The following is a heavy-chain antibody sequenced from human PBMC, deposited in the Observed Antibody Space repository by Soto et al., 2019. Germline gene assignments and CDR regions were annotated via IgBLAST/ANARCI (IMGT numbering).Heavy chain of an antibody. Sequence: GSLRLSCAASGFTFSSYAMSWVRQAPGKGLEWVSAISGSGGSTYYADSVKGRFTISRDNSKNTLYLQMNSLRAEDTAVYYCARDGGTTVTNYYYYGMDVWGQGTTVTVSS. CDR2: ISGSGGST. D-gene: IGHD4-4*01. V-gene: IGHV3-23*01. CDR1: GFTFSSYA. J-gene: IGHJ6*02. CDR3: ARDGGTTVTNYYYYGMDV.